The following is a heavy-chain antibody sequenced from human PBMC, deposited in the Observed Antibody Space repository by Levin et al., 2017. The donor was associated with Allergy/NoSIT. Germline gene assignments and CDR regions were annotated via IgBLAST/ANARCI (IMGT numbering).Heavy chain of an antibody. Sequence: PSETLSLTCTVSGGSISSYYWSWIRQPPGKGLEWLGYIYYSGSTNYNPSLKSRVTISVDTSKNQFSLKLNSVTAADTAVYYCARGRGQWFYMYYFDYWGQGTLVTVSS. J-gene: IGHJ4*02. CDR3: ARGRGQWFYMYYFDY. D-gene: IGHD3-22*01. V-gene: IGHV4-59*01. CDR2: IYYSGST. CDR1: GGSISSYY.